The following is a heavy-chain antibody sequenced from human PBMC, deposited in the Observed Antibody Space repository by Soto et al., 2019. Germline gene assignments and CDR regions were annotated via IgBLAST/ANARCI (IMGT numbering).Heavy chain of an antibody. V-gene: IGHV4-34*01. D-gene: IGHD2-15*01. CDR1: GESFGVFY. J-gene: IGHJ4*01. Sequence: SETLSLTCVVYGESFGVFYWSWVRQSPGKGLEWIGEISQTETTAYSPSLKSRVSISADTSKKQFSLTLTSVTAADTAVYHCLHSPNVAVDHWGHGTLVTVSS. CDR3: LHSPNVAVDH. CDR2: ISQTETT.